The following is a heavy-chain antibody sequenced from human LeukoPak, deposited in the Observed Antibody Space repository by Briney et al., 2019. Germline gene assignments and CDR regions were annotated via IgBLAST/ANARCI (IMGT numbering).Heavy chain of an antibody. CDR1: GYTFTKSP. Sequence: ASVKVSCKASGYTFTKSPINWVRQAPGPGLEWMGYIDTKTGKPTYAQGFTGRFVFSLETSVSTSYLQISSLKTEDTAVYYCAREWQVDYWGQGALVTVSS. CDR2: IDTKTGKP. V-gene: IGHV7-4-1*02. J-gene: IGHJ4*02. D-gene: IGHD5-12*01. CDR3: AREWQVDY.